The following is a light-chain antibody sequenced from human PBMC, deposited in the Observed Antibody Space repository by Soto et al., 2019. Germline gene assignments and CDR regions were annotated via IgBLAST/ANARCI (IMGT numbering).Light chain of an antibody. CDR1: RSDIGDSNY. V-gene: IGLV2-8*01. Sequence: QSALTQPPSASGSLGQSVTISCTGSRSDIGDSNYVSWYQQHPRKAPKLIISEVINRPSGVPDRFSASKSGNTASLTISGLQAEDEADYYCASKAGSSRHVVFGGGTKLTVL. J-gene: IGLJ2*01. CDR2: EVI. CDR3: ASKAGSSRHVV.